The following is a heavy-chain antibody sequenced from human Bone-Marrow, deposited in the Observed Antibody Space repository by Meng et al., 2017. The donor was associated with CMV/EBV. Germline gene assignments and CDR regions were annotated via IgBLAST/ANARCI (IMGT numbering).Heavy chain of an antibody. D-gene: IGHD6-13*01. J-gene: IGHJ5*02. V-gene: IGHV4-61*01. CDR3: ARGTYSTSWYWFDP. Sequence: SKTLSLTCTVSGGSVSSGSYYWSWIRQPPGKGLEWIGYIYYSGSTNYNPSLKSRVTISVDTSKNQFSLNLSSVTAADTAVYYCARGTYSTSWYWFDPWGQGTLVTVSS. CDR2: IYYSGST. CDR1: GGSVSSGSYY.